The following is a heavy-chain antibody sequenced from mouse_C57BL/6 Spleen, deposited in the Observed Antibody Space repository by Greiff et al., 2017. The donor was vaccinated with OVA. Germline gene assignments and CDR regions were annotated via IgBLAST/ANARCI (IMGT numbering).Heavy chain of an antibody. CDR2: ISSGGSSP. CDR1: GFTFSSYG. CDR3: ARLYNYAMDY. D-gene: IGHD1-3*01. J-gene: IGHJ4*01. V-gene: IGHV5-6*01. Sequence: EVQVVESGGDLVKPGGSLKLSCAASGFTFSSYGMSWVRQTPDKRLEWVATISSGGSSPYYPDSVKGRFTISRDNAKNTLYLQMSSLKSEDTAMYYCARLYNYAMDYWGQGTSVTVSS.